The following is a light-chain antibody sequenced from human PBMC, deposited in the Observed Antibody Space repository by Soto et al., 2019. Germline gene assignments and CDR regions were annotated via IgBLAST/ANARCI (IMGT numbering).Light chain of an antibody. CDR3: HQYGISPPT. CDR2: GVS. CDR1: QSVSGSD. Sequence: EVVLTQSPGTLSLSPGERATLSCRASQSVSGSDLAWYQQKPGQAPRLLISGVSNRATGTPDRFSGSGSGTDFTLTISRLEPEDFAVFYCHQYGISPPTFGPGTKVDI. J-gene: IGKJ1*01. V-gene: IGKV3-20*01.